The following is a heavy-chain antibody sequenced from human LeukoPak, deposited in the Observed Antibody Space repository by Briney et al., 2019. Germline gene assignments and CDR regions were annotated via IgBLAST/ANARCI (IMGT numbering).Heavy chain of an antibody. CDR2: ISGSGGTA. CDR1: GFTFSIYA. J-gene: IGHJ4*02. CDR3: AKEKKYYYDGSGYPGYDY. D-gene: IGHD3-22*01. Sequence: GGSLRLSCAASGFTFSIYAMSWVRQAPGKGLEWVSAISGSGGTAYYADSVKGRFTISRDNSKNTLYLQMNSLRVEDTAVYYCAKEKKYYYDGSGYPGYDYWGQGTLVTVSS. V-gene: IGHV3-23*01.